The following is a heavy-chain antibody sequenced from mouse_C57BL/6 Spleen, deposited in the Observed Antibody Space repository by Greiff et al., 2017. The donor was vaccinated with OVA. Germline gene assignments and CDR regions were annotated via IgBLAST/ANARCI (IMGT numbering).Heavy chain of an antibody. V-gene: IGHV1-39*01. CDR1: GYSFTDYN. CDR2: INPNYGTT. Sequence: VQLQQSGPELVKPGASVKISCKASGYSFTDYNMNWVKQSNGKSLEWIGVINPNYGTTSYNQKFKGKATLTVDQSSRTAYMQLNSLTSEDTAVYDSARSEDYDGYAMDYWGQGTSVTVSS. J-gene: IGHJ4*01. CDR3: ARSEDYDGYAMDY. D-gene: IGHD2-4*01.